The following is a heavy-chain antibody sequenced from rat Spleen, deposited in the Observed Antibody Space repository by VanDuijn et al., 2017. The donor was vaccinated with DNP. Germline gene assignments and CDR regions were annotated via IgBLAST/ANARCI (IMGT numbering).Heavy chain of an antibody. V-gene: IGHV5S10*01. Sequence: EVQLVESGGGLVQPGRSLKLSCAASGFTFSNYDMAWVRQAPTKGLEWVASIVHDGSRTYYRDSVKGRFTISRDNAKNTQYLQMDSLRSEDTATYYCATHGEKGYWYFDFWGPGTMVTVSS. D-gene: IGHD4-2*01. CDR2: IVHDGSRT. CDR3: ATHGEKGYWYFDF. J-gene: IGHJ1*01. CDR1: GFTFSNYD.